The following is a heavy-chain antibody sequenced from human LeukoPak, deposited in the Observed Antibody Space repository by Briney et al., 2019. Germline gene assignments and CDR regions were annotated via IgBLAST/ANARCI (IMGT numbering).Heavy chain of an antibody. Sequence: SETLSLTCTVSGGSISSYYWSWIRQPAGKGLEWIGRIYTSGSTNYNPSLKSRVTMSVDTSKNQFSLKLSSVTAADTAVYYCARVKVAYCGGGISEAPCSRQYYFDYWGQGTLVTVSS. CDR1: GGSISSYY. D-gene: IGHD2-21*01. V-gene: IGHV4-4*07. CDR3: ARVKVAYCGGGISEAPCSRQYYFDY. J-gene: IGHJ4*02. CDR2: IYTSGST.